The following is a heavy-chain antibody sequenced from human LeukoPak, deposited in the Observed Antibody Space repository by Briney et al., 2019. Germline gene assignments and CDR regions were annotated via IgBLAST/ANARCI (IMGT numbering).Heavy chain of an antibody. CDR3: ARDLGYSSGPNY. D-gene: IGHD6-19*01. Sequence: KSGGSLRLSCAAPGFSFSSFSMNWVRQAPGKGLEWVSYISGGSSFTYYVDSVKGRFTISRDNAKNSLYLQMNSLRAEDAAVYYCARDLGYSSGPNYWGQGTRVTVSS. V-gene: IGHV3-21*01. J-gene: IGHJ4*02. CDR2: ISGGSSFT. CDR1: GFSFSSFS.